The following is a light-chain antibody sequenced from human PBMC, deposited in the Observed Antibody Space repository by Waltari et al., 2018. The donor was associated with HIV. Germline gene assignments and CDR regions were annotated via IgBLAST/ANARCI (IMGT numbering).Light chain of an antibody. CDR1: KLGTKY. V-gene: IGLV3-1*01. J-gene: IGLJ2*01. CDR3: QAWDSSTVV. Sequence: SYEVTQPPSVSVSPGQTASITSSGHKLGTKYTAWYQQKPGQSPVLVIYEDNKRRSGTPERFSGSNSGDTATLTISGTQAMDEADYYCQAWDSSTVVFGGGTRLTVL. CDR2: EDN.